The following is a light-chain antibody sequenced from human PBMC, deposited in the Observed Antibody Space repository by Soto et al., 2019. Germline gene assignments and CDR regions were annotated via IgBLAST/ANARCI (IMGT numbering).Light chain of an antibody. V-gene: IGKV3-20*01. CDR1: QSVTSSS. Sequence: EIVLTQSPGTLSLSPGERATPSCRASQSVTSSSLAWYQQKPGQAPRLLIYAASSRATGIPDRFSGSGSGTDFTLTISRLEPEDFAVYYCHQYGSPPQTFGQGTKVDIK. CDR3: HQYGSPPQT. CDR2: AAS. J-gene: IGKJ1*01.